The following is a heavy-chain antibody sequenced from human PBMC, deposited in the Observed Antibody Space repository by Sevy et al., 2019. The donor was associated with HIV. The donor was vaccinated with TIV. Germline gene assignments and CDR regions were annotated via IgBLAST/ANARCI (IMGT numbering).Heavy chain of an antibody. CDR2: IIPIFGTA. CDR1: GGTFSSYA. J-gene: IGHJ4*02. CDR3: ARAAYYDIFGLDY. Sequence: ASVKVSCKASGGTFSSYAISWVRQAPGQGLEWMGGIIPIFGTANYAQKFQGRVTLTADESTSTAYMELSSLRSEDTAVYYCARAAYYDIFGLDYWGQGTLVTVSS. D-gene: IGHD3-9*01. V-gene: IGHV1-69*13.